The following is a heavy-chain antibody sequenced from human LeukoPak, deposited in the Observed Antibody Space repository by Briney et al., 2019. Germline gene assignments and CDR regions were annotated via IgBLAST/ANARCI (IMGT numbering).Heavy chain of an antibody. CDR2: ISWNSGSI. V-gene: IGHV3-9*01. Sequence: PGRSLRLSCAASGFTFADYAMHWVRQAPGKGLEWVSGISWNSGSIGYADSVKGRFTISRDNAKNSLYLQMNSLRAEDTALYYCAAASIAAHYWFDPWGQGTLVTVSS. D-gene: IGHD6-6*01. CDR1: GFTFADYA. CDR3: AAASIAAHYWFDP. J-gene: IGHJ5*02.